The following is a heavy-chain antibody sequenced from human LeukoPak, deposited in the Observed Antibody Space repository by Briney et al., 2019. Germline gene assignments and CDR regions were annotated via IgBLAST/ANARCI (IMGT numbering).Heavy chain of an antibody. Sequence: ASVKVSCEASGYTFTGYYMHWVRQAPGQGLEWMGRINPNSGGTNYAQKFQGRVTMTRDTSISTAYMELSRLRSDDTAVYYCARVVLYSSGWYDYYYYGMDVWGQGTTVTVSS. V-gene: IGHV1-2*06. J-gene: IGHJ6*02. CDR2: INPNSGGT. CDR3: ARVVLYSSGWYDYYYYGMDV. CDR1: GYTFTGYY. D-gene: IGHD6-19*01.